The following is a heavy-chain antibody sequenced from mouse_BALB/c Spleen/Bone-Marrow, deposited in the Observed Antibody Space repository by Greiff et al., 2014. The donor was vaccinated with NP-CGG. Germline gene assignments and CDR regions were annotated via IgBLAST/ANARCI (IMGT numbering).Heavy chain of an antibody. Sequence: EVMLVESGGGLVQPGGSRKLSCAASGFTFSSFGMHWVRQAPEKGLVWVAYISSGSSTIYYADTVKGRFTISRDNPKNTLFLQMTSLRSEDTAMYYCARGGNFAWFAYWGQGTLVTVSA. CDR1: GFTFSSFG. J-gene: IGHJ3*01. D-gene: IGHD2-1*01. CDR3: ARGGNFAWFAY. V-gene: IGHV5-17*02. CDR2: ISSGSSTI.